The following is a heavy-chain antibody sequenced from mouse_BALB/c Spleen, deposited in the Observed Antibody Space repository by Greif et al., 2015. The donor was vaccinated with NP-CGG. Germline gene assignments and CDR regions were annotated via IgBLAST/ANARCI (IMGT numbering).Heavy chain of an antibody. J-gene: IGHJ2*01. Sequence: EVQLQESGAELVRPGALVKLSCKASGFNIKDYYMHWVKQRPEQGLEWIGWIDPENGNTIYDPKFQGKASITADTSSNTAYLQLRNMTSEDTAVYYCARDFDYWGQGTTLTVSS. CDR1: GFNIKDYY. CDR2: IDPENGNT. V-gene: IGHV14-1*02. CDR3: ARDFDY.